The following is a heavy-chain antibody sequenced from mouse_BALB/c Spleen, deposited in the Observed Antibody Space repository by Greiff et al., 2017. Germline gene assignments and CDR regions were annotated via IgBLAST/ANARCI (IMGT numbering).Heavy chain of an antibody. J-gene: IGHJ3*01. Sequence: EVQLQQSGPELVKPGASVKMSCKASGYTFTSYVMHWVKQKPGQGLEWIGYINPYNDGTKYNEKFKGKATLTSDKSSSTAYMELSSLTSEDSAVYYCARERDLDYYGSSPPWFAYWGQGTLVTVSA. D-gene: IGHD1-1*01. V-gene: IGHV1-14*01. CDR1: GYTFTSYV. CDR3: ARERDLDYYGSSPPWFAY. CDR2: INPYNDGT.